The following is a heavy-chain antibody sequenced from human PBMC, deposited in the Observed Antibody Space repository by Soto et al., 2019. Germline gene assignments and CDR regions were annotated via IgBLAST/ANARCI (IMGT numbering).Heavy chain of an antibody. CDR2: FDPEDGET. CDR3: ATEKEPYNWSRRYYYGMDV. CDR1: GYTLTELS. Sequence: ASVKVSCKVSGYTLTELSIHWVRQAPGKGLEWMGGFDPEDGETIYAQKFQGRVTMTEDTSTDTAYMELSSLRSEDTAVYYCATEKEPYNWSRRYYYGMDVWGQGTTVTVSS. V-gene: IGHV1-24*01. D-gene: IGHD1-20*01. J-gene: IGHJ6*02.